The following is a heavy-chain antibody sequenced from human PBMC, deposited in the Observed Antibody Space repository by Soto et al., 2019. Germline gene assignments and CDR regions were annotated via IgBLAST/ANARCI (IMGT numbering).Heavy chain of an antibody. CDR3: ARSFYDLSTATGGHWFDP. V-gene: IGHV4-31*03. CDR2: IFYSGTT. Sequence: SETLSLTCTVSGGSINTAGYYWNWVRHSPGKGLEWIGYIFYSGTTYYNPSLESRLTMSLDKSKNHFSLRLSSMTAADTAYYYCARSFYDLSTATGGHWFDPWGQGTLVTVSS. CDR1: GGSINTAGYY. J-gene: IGHJ5*02. D-gene: IGHD3-9*01.